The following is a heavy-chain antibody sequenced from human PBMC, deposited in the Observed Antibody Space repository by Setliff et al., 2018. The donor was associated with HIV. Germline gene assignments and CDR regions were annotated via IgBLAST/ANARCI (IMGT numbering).Heavy chain of an antibody. CDR2: INHSGST. D-gene: IGHD3-22*01. J-gene: IGHJ4*02. V-gene: IGHV4-34*01. CDR3: ARQIETYYYASSGYPAYFDY. CDR1: GGSFSAYH. Sequence: PSETLSLTCAVYGGSFSAYHWSWIRQTPGKGLEWLGEINHSGSTAYNLALESRVSMSIDTSKNQFSLKLTSVTAADTAMYYCARQIETYYYASSGYPAYFDYWGQGTLVTVSS.